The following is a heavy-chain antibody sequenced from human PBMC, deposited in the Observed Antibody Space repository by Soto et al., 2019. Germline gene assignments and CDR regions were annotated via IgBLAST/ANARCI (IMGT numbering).Heavy chain of an antibody. CDR1: GYTFTGYY. CDR2: INPNSGGT. J-gene: IGHJ3*02. Sequence: VASVKVSCKASGYTFTGYYMHWVRQAPGQGLEWMGWINPNSGGTNYAQKFQGRVTMTRDTSISTAYMELSRLRSDDTAVYYCATVYCTNGVCYTRDAFDIWRQGTMVTVSS. V-gene: IGHV1-2*02. CDR3: ATVYCTNGVCYTRDAFDI. D-gene: IGHD2-8*01.